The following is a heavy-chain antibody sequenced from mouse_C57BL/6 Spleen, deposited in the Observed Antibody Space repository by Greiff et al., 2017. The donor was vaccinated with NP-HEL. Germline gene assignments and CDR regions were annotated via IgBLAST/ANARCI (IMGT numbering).Heavy chain of an antibody. V-gene: IGHV2-2*01. D-gene: IGHD1-1*01. J-gene: IGHJ1*03. Sequence: QVQLQQSGPGLVQPSQSLSITCTVSGFSLTSYGVHWVRQSPGKGLEWLGVIWSGGSTDYNAAFISRLSISKDNSKSQVFFKMNSLQADDTDIYYGDRKQATSSYGWYFDGWGTGTTVTVSS. CDR1: GFSLTSYG. CDR3: DRKQATSSYGWYFDG. CDR2: IWSGGST.